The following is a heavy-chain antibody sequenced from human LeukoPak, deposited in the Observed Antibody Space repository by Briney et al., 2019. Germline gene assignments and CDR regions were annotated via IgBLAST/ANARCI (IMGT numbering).Heavy chain of an antibody. J-gene: IGHJ5*02. CDR1: GYTFTGYY. Sequence: ASVKVSCKASGYTFTGYYMHWVRHAPGQGLEWMGCINPNSGGTNYAQKFQGRVTMTRDTSISTAYMELSRLRYGDTAVYYCARGVGATGRDVDPWGREPWSPSPQ. CDR3: ARGVGATGRDVDP. D-gene: IGHD1-26*01. CDR2: INPNSGGT. V-gene: IGHV1-2*02.